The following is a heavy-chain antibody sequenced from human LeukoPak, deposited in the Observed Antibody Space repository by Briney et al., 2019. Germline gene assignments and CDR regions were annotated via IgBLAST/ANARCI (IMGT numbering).Heavy chain of an antibody. J-gene: IGHJ4*02. CDR3: ASIVGATVSFDY. V-gene: IGHV4-4*02. CDR2: IYHSGST. D-gene: IGHD1-26*01. Sequence: SETLSLTCAVSGGSISSSNWWSWVRQPPGKGLEWIGEIYHSGSTNYNPSLKSRATISVDKSKNQFSLKLSSVTAADTAVYYCASIVGATVSFDYWGQGTLVTVSS. CDR1: GGSISSSNW.